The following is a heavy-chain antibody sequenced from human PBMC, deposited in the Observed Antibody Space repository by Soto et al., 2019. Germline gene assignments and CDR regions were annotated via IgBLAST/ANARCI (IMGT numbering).Heavy chain of an antibody. J-gene: IGHJ4*02. V-gene: IGHV3-74*01. Sequence: GSLRLSCAASGFPFTNYWMNWVRQTPGKGLMWVSRISPDGSDVGYADSVEGRFTVSRDNAKNTLYLQMHSLRAEDTAMYYCACWEHSVPVAPSDFDRWGQGAGVSVSS. D-gene: IGHD1-26*01. CDR1: GFPFTNYW. CDR2: ISPDGSDV. CDR3: ACWEHSVPVAPSDFDR.